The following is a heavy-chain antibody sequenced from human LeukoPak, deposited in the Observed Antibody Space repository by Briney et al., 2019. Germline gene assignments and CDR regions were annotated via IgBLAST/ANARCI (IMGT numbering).Heavy chain of an antibody. CDR1: VFTFSSCD. V-gene: IGHV3-13*01. J-gene: IGHJ4*02. CDR3: ASARPGEAFDY. CDR2: IWCFGDT. D-gene: IGHD1-14*01. Sequence: GVSLTLSCTASVFTFSSCDMHWVRQPSGIALEGVSTIWCFGDTYYPGSVKGRFTLSRENAKYYLYLQMDSLRAGDTAVYYCASARPGEAFDYWGQGTLVTVSS.